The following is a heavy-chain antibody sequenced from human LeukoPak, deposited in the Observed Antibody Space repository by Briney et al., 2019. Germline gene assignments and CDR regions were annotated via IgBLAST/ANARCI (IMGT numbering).Heavy chain of an antibody. J-gene: IGHJ4*02. V-gene: IGHV1-18*01. CDR2: IGAYNGNT. Sequence: GASVKVSCKASGYSFISYGVTWVRQAPGQGLEWMGWIGAYNGNTDYAQKFQGRVTMTTDTSTSTAHMELGSLRSDDTAVYYCMRDQGRYSGSLSPDYWGQGTLVTVSS. D-gene: IGHD3-10*01. CDR3: MRDQGRYSGSLSPDY. CDR1: GYSFISYG.